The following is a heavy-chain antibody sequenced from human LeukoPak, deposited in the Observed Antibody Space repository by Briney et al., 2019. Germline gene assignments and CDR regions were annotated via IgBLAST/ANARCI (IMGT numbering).Heavy chain of an antibody. CDR3: ARRSYDGSGYYYVDY. D-gene: IGHD3-22*01. CDR2: IYYSGST. J-gene: IGHJ4*02. Sequence: SETLSLTCTVSGGSISSYYWSWIRQPPGKGRAWIGYIYYSGSTNYNPSLKIRVTISVDTSKNQFSLQLSSVTAADTAVYYCARRSYDGSGYYYVDYWGQGTLVTVSS. CDR1: GGSISSYY. V-gene: IGHV4-59*08.